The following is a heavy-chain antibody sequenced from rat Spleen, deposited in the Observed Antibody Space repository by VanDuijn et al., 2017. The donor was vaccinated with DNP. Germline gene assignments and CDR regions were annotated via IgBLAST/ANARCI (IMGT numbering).Heavy chain of an antibody. V-gene: IGHV5-31*01. D-gene: IGHD1-10*01. Sequence: EVQLVESGGDLVQPGRSLKLSCVASGFTFSNYWMTWIRQVPGRGLEWVASITSSGGSIYYPDSVKGRFTISRDNAKSTLYLQMDSLKSEDTATYYCARGGNNLFAYWGQGTLVTVSS. J-gene: IGHJ3*01. CDR3: ARGGNNLFAY. CDR1: GFTFSNYW. CDR2: ITSSGGSI.